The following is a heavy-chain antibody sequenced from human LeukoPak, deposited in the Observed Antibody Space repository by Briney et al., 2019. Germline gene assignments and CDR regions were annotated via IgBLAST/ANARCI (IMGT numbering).Heavy chain of an antibody. Sequence: SQTLSLTCTVSGGSISSGSYYWSWIRQPAGKGLEWIGRIYTSGSTNYKPSLKSRVTISVDTSKNQFSLKLSSVPAADTAVYYCARGRYYDSSCYFLPNNWFDPWGQGTLVTVSS. CDR2: IYTSGST. D-gene: IGHD3-22*01. V-gene: IGHV4-61*02. J-gene: IGHJ5*02. CDR3: ARGRYYDSSCYFLPNNWFDP. CDR1: GGSISSGSYY.